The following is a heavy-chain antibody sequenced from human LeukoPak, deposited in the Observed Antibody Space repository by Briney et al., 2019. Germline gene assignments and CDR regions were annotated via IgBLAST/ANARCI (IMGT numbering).Heavy chain of an antibody. CDR2: IYPDESNI. CDR3: ARPPSRGYSSSFEY. D-gene: IGHD2-2*03. J-gene: IGHJ4*02. CDR1: GYSFATYW. Sequence: PGESLKISCKGFGYSFATYWIAWVRQMPGKGLEWMGIIYPDESNIRYSPSFQGQVTISADKSISTAYLQWSGLKASDTAIYYCARPPSRGYSSSFEYWGQGTLVTVSS. V-gene: IGHV5-51*01.